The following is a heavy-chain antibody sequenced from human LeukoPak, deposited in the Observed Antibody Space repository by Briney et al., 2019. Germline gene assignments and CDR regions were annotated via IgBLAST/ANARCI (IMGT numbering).Heavy chain of an antibody. J-gene: IGHJ4*02. Sequence: PGGSLRLSCATSGFTFSRHWMSWVRQAPGKGPEWVVNIKQDGSERYYVHSVKGRFTISRDNAKNSLYLQMISLRAEDTAVYYCARDGGHSTDFDYWGQGILVTVSS. D-gene: IGHD2-8*02. CDR1: GFTFSRHW. CDR3: ARDGGHSTDFDY. V-gene: IGHV3-7*01. CDR2: IKQDGSER.